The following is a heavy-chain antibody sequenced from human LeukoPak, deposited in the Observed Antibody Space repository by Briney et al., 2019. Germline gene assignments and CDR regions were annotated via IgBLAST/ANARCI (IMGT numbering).Heavy chain of an antibody. Sequence: GGSLRLSCAASGFTFSDYYMSWIRQAPGKGLKWVSYISSSGSTIYYADSVKGRFTISRDNAKNSLYLQMNSLRAEDTAVYYCARDRNWGPTDYWGQGTLVTVSS. J-gene: IGHJ4*02. D-gene: IGHD7-27*01. CDR2: ISSSGSTI. CDR1: GFTFSDYY. CDR3: ARDRNWGPTDY. V-gene: IGHV3-11*01.